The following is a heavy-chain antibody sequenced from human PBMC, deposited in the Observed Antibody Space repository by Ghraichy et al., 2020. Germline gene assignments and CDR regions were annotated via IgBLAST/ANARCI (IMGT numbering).Heavy chain of an antibody. CDR3: ARVGRWGGYYLIYYFDY. J-gene: IGHJ4*02. V-gene: IGHV3-30-3*01. D-gene: IGHD3-3*01. CDR2: ISYDGSNK. Sequence: SCAASGFTFSSYAMHWVRQAPGKGLEWVAVISYDGSNKYYADSVKGRFTISRDNSKNTLYLQMNSLRAEDTAVYYCARVGRWGGYYLIYYFDYWGQGTLVTVSS. CDR1: GFTFSSYA.